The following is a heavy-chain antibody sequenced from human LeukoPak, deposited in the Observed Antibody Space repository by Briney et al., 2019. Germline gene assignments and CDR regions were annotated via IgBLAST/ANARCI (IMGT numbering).Heavy chain of an antibody. CDR3: AKDGSWGDYYFYFYMDV. CDR1: GSGFTFGNFG. Sequence: GGSLRLSCEASGSGFTFGNFGMSWVRQAPGKGLKWLSGISGSGYYTYYADSVKGRVTICRDNSKNKVCIQMNSLRAEDTAVYYCAKDGSWGDYYFYFYMDVWGKGTTVTVSS. V-gene: IGHV3-23*01. D-gene: IGHD3-16*01. CDR2: ISGSGYYT. J-gene: IGHJ6*03.